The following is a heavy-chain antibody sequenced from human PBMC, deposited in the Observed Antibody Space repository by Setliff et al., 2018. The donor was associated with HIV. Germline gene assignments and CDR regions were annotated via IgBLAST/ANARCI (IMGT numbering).Heavy chain of an antibody. Sequence: KSSETLSLTCTVSGGSISSSSYYWGWIRQPPGKGLEWIGSIYYSGRTFYNPSLKSRVSISVDTSKNQFSLKLSSVTAADTAVYYCARERDDLTGYYQDYWGQGTLVTVSS. J-gene: IGHJ4*02. D-gene: IGHD3-9*01. CDR3: ARERDDLTGYYQDY. V-gene: IGHV4-39*02. CDR2: IYYSGRT. CDR1: GGSISSSSYY.